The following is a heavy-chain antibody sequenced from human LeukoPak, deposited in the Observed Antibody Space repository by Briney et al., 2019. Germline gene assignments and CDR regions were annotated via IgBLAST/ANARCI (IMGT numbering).Heavy chain of an antibody. V-gene: IGHV4-30-4*01. CDR3: ARQIYGDLYYFDY. CDR1: GGSISSGSYY. D-gene: IGHD4-17*01. J-gene: IGHJ4*02. Sequence: SQTLSLTCAVSGGSISSGSYYWSWIRQPPGKGLERIGYIYYSGSSYYIPSLKSRVTMSVDTSKNQFSLRLSSVTAADTAVYYCARQIYGDLYYFDYWGQGTLVTVSS. CDR2: IYYSGSS.